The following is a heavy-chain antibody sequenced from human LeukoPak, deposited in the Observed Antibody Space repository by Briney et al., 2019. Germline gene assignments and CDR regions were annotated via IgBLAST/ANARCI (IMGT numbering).Heavy chain of an antibody. CDR3: ARWHYDILTGFRDYFFDY. CDR2: IKQDGSEK. D-gene: IGHD3-9*01. CDR1: GFTFSSYW. Sequence: GGSLRLSCAASGFTFSSYWMSWVRQAPGKGLEWVANIKQDGSEKYYVDSVKGRFTISRDNAKNSLYLQMNSLRAEDTAVYYCARWHYDILTGFRDYFFDYWGQGILVTVSS. J-gene: IGHJ4*02. V-gene: IGHV3-7*01.